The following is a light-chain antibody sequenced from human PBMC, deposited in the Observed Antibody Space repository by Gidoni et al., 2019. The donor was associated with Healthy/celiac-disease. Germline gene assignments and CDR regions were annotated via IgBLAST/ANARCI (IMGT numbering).Light chain of an antibody. V-gene: IGKV3-15*01. CDR3: QQYNNWPRT. CDR2: GAS. J-gene: IGKJ1*01. CDR1: QRVSSN. Sequence: EIEMTQSPATLSVSPGERATLSCRASQRVSSNLAWYQQKPGQSPRLLIYGASTRATGIPARFSGSGSETEFTLTISSLQSEDFAVYYCQQYNNWPRTFGQGTKVEIK.